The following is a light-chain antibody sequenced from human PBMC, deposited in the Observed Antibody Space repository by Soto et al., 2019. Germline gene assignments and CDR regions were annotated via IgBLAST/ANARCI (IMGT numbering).Light chain of an antibody. Sequence: QSVLTQPPSVSGAPGQRVTISCTGSYSNIGAGYEVHWYQQIPGTAPKLLISGHNNRPSGVPDRFFGSKSGTSASLTISGLQTDDEADYYCCLYVGATTYVFGTGTKLTVL. J-gene: IGLJ1*01. V-gene: IGLV1-40*01. CDR2: GHN. CDR3: CLYVGATTYV. CDR1: YSNIGAGYE.